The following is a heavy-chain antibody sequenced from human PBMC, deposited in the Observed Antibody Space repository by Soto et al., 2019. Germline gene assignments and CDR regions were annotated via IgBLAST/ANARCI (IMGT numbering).Heavy chain of an antibody. CDR2: IYYSGST. Sequence: SETLSLTCSVSGGSISSVGHYWTWIRQQPGKGLEWIGYIYYSGSTDYNPSLKSRVTISVDRSKNQFSLNLSSVTAADTAIYYCARESGGYDSSTRYGLDAWGHGTTVTVSS. V-gene: IGHV4-31*03. J-gene: IGHJ6*02. CDR1: GGSISSVGHY. D-gene: IGHD6-25*01. CDR3: ARESGGYDSSTRYGLDA.